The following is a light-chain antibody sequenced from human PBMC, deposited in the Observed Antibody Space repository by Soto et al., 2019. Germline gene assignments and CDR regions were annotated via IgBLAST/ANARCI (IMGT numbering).Light chain of an antibody. CDR2: DVS. J-gene: IGLJ1*01. V-gene: IGLV2-14*01. CDR1: SSDVGGYDY. CDR3: SSYTSSSTHV. Sequence: QSALTQPASVSGSPGQSIAISCTGTSSDVGGYDYVSWYQQHPGKAPKLMISDVSNRPSGVSNRFAGSKSGNAASLTTSGHQADEEDDYYCSSYTSSSTHVFGTGTKLTVL.